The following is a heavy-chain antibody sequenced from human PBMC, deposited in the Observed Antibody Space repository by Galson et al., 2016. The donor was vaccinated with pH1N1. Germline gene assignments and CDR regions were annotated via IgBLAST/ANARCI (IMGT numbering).Heavy chain of an antibody. CDR2: ISYVESNK. Sequence: SLRLSCAASEFTFSHYAMHRVRQAPGKGLEWVAVISYVESNKDYADSVKGRFTVSRDNSKNTLYLQMNSLRAEDTALYYCARDHVYGDYFERFFDLWGRGTLVTVSS. V-gene: IGHV3-30-3*01. J-gene: IGHJ2*01. CDR3: ARDHVYGDYFERFFDL. D-gene: IGHD4-17*01. CDR1: EFTFSHYA.